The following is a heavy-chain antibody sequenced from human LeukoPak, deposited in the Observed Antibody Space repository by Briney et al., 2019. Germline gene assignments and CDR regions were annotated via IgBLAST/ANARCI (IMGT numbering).Heavy chain of an antibody. Sequence: PGGSLRLSCAASGFNVTTNYMSWVRQAPGKGLEWVSVIYSGDSTFYAGSLEGRFTISRDNSKNTLYLQMNSLRAEDTAVYYCAATTLITMVRGVITNGYMDVWGKGTTVTVSS. CDR3: AATTLITMVRGVITNGYMDV. D-gene: IGHD3-10*01. CDR2: IYSGDST. J-gene: IGHJ6*03. CDR1: GFNVTTNY. V-gene: IGHV3-66*02.